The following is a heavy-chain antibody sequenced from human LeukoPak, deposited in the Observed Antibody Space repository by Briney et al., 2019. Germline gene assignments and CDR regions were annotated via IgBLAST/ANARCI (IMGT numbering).Heavy chain of an antibody. CDR2: FDPEDGET. CDR1: GFTLTELS. CDR3: ATEFVTPGAFDI. J-gene: IGHJ3*02. V-gene: IGHV1-24*01. D-gene: IGHD2/OR15-2a*01. Sequence: ASVKVSCKVSGFTLTELSLHWVRQAPGKGLEWMGGFDPEDGETIYAQKFQGRVTMTEDTSTDTAYMELSSLRSGDTAVYYCATEFVTPGAFDIWGQGTMVTVSS.